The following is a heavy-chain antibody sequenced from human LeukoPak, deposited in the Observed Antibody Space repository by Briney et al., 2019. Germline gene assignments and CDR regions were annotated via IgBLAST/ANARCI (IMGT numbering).Heavy chain of an antibody. Sequence: GGSLRLSCAASGFTFDDYAMHWVRQAPGKGLEWVSGISWNSGSIGYADSVKGRFAISRDNAKNSLYLQMNSLRAEDTALYYCAKDKDYYGSGSYDYWGQGTLVTVSS. CDR2: ISWNSGSI. J-gene: IGHJ4*02. D-gene: IGHD3-10*01. CDR3: AKDKDYYGSGSYDY. V-gene: IGHV3-9*01. CDR1: GFTFDDYA.